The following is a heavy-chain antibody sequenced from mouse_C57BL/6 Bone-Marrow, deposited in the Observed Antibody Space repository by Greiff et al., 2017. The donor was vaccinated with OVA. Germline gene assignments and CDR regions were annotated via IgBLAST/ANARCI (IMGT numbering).Heavy chain of an antibody. D-gene: IGHD2-5*01. Sequence: EVKLVESGGDLVKPGGSLKLSCAASGFTFSSYGMSWVRQTPDKRLEWVATISSGGSYTYYPDSVKGRFTISRDNAKNTLYLQMSSLKSEDTAMYYCARRYSNYNFDYWGQGTTLTVSS. J-gene: IGHJ2*01. CDR1: GFTFSSYG. CDR2: ISSGGSYT. V-gene: IGHV5-6*02. CDR3: ARRYSNYNFDY.